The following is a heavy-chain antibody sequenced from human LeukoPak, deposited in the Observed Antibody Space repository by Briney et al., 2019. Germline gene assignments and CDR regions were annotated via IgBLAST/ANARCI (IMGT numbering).Heavy chain of an antibody. CDR3: ARAELSYSGYGRGFGGIHY. J-gene: IGHJ4*02. CDR2: ISSSSSYI. CDR1: GFTFSSYS. D-gene: IGHD5-12*01. Sequence: GGSLRLSCAASGFTFSSYSMNWVRQAPGKGLEWVSSISSSSSYIYYADSVKGRFTISRDNAKNSLYLQMNSLRAEDTAVYYCARAELSYSGYGRGFGGIHYWGQGTLVTVSS. V-gene: IGHV3-21*01.